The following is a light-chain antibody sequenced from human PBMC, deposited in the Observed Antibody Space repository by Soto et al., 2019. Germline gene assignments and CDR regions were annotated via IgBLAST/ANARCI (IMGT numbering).Light chain of an antibody. CDR2: GAS. CDR3: QQYGSSPWT. Sequence: EIGMTQSPATLSVSPWERATLSCRASQSVSSNLAWYQQKPGQAPRLLIYGASSRATGIPDRFSGSGSGTDFTLTISRLEPEDFAVYYCQQYGSSPWTVGQGTKVDIK. CDR1: QSVSSN. J-gene: IGKJ1*01. V-gene: IGKV3-20*01.